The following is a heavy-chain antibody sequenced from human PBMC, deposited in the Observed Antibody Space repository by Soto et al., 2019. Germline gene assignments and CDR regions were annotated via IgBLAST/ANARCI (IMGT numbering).Heavy chain of an antibody. Sequence: PGGSLRLSCTASGFSFSTYAMYWVRQAPGKGLEWVAIISYDGSNAQYADSVKGRFTVARDNSKNTLYLQMHSLTAEDTAVYYCARDGGGFGELLLNSYDAFDLWGKGKRGTVS. CDR1: GFSFSTYA. J-gene: IGHJ3*01. V-gene: IGHV3-30*04. CDR2: ISYDGSNA. D-gene: IGHD3-10*01. CDR3: ARDGGGFGELLLNSYDAFDL.